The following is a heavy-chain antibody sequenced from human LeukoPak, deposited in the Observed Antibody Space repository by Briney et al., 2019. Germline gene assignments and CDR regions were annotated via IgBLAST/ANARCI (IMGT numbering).Heavy chain of an antibody. CDR3: ARSPRPTYYYDSSGYLTVSRAFDI. D-gene: IGHD3-22*01. J-gene: IGHJ3*02. Sequence: SETLSLTCTVSGGSISSYYWSWIRQPAGKGLEWIGRIYTSGSTNYNPSLKSRVTMSVDTSKNQFSLKLSSVTAADTAVYYCARSPRPTYYYDSSGYLTVSRAFDIWGQGTMVTVSS. CDR1: GGSISSYY. CDR2: IYTSGST. V-gene: IGHV4-4*07.